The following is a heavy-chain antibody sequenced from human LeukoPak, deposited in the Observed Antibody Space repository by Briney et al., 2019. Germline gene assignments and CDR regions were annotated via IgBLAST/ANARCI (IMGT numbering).Heavy chain of an antibody. D-gene: IGHD5-18*01. V-gene: IGHV4-59*01. CDR1: GGSISSYY. Sequence: PSETLSLTCTVSGGSISSYYWSWIRQPPGKGLEWIGYIYYSGSTSYNPSLKSRVTISVDTSKKQFSLKLSSVTAADTAFYYCARGQLSVMNWFDPWGQGTLVTVSS. CDR3: ARGQLSVMNWFDP. J-gene: IGHJ5*02. CDR2: IYYSGST.